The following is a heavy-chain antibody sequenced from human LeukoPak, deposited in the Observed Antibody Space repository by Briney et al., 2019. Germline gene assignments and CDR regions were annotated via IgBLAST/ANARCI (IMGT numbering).Heavy chain of an antibody. CDR2: IWYDGSNK. CDR1: GFTFSSYG. CDR3: ARDADIVALGYFDY. J-gene: IGHJ4*02. Sequence: GGSLRLSCAASGFTFSSYGMHWVRQAPGKGLEWVAVIWYDGSNKYYADSVKGRFTISRDNSKNTLYLQMNSLRAEDMAVYYCARDADIVALGYFDYWGQGTLVTVSS. D-gene: IGHD5-12*01. V-gene: IGHV3-33*01.